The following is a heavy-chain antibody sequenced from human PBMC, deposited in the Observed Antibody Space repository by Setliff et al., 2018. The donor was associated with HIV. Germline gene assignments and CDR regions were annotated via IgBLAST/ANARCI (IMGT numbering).Heavy chain of an antibody. CDR3: ARHKVLLFSGVAFDV. CDR1: GVSVNDSLSF. CDR2: MNIGGTA. J-gene: IGHJ3*01. V-gene: IGHV4-39*01. Sequence: KASETLSLTCSVSGVSVNDSLSFWSWVRQSPGRGLEWIGNMNIGGTAYNNLSLQDRLTISIDTSRSLFSLTLRSVTAADTGVYYCARHKVLLFSGVAFDVWGLGTLVTVSS. D-gene: IGHD1-26*01.